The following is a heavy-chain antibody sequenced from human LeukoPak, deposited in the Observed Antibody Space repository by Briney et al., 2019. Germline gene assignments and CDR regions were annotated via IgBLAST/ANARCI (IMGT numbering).Heavy chain of an antibody. D-gene: IGHD3-16*02. CDR3: ARVICDYVWGSYRCHFDY. CDR1: GFTFSSYW. Sequence: PGGSLRLSCAASGFTFSSYWMGWVRQAPGKGLEWVANIKEDGSNLYYLDSVKGRFTISRDNAKNSLHLQMNSLRAGDTAVYFCARVICDYVWGSYRCHFDYWGQGTLVSVSS. V-gene: IGHV3-7*01. CDR2: IKEDGSNL. J-gene: IGHJ4*02.